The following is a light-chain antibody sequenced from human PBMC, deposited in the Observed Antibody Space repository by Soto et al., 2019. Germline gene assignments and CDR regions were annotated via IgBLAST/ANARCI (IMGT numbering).Light chain of an antibody. J-gene: IGKJ2*01. CDR3: QQRSNWPPDKYT. CDR2: DAS. V-gene: IGKV3-11*01. Sequence: EIVLTQSPATLSLSPGERATLSCRASQSVSSYLAWYQQKPGQAPRLLIYDASNRATGIPARFSGSGSGTDFTLTISSLEPEDFAVYYCQQRSNWPPDKYTFGQETKLEI. CDR1: QSVSSY.